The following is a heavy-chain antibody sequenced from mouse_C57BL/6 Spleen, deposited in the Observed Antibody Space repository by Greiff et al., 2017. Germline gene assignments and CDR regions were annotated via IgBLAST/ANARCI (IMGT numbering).Heavy chain of an antibody. Sequence: QVQLQQSGAELVRPGASVTLSCTASGYTFTDYEMHWVKQTPVHGLEWIGAIDPETGGTAYTQKFKGKAILTADKSSSTAYMELRSLTSEDSAVYYCTKSITTVVAEGFDYWGQGTTLTVSS. CDR3: TKSITTVVAEGFDY. D-gene: IGHD1-1*01. V-gene: IGHV1-15*01. J-gene: IGHJ2*01. CDR2: IDPETGGT. CDR1: GYTFTDYE.